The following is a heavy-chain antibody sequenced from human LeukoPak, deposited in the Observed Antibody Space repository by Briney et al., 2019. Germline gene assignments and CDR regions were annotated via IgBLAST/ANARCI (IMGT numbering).Heavy chain of an antibody. CDR3: ATSIGDYYDSSALDY. Sequence: GASVKVSCKASGYTFTGYYIHWVRQAPGQGLEWMGWINPNTGGTNYAQKCQGRVTMTRDTSISTANMELSRLRSDDTAVYFCATSIGDYYDSSALDYWGQGTLVTVSS. V-gene: IGHV1-2*02. CDR2: INPNTGGT. CDR1: GYTFTGYY. J-gene: IGHJ4*02. D-gene: IGHD3-22*01.